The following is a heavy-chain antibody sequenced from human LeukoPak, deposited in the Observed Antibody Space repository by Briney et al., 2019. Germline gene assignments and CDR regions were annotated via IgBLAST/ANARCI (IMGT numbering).Heavy chain of an antibody. V-gene: IGHV3-33*06. CDR3: AKSSSSYGDYESY. CDR1: GFTFSSYG. CDR2: IWCDGSNK. J-gene: IGHJ4*02. D-gene: IGHD4-17*01. Sequence: GGSLRLSCAASGFTFSSYGMHWVRQAPGKGLEWVAVIWCDGSNKYYADSVKGRFTISRDNSKNTLYLQMNSLRAEDTAVYYCAKSSSSYGDYESYWGQGTLVTVSS.